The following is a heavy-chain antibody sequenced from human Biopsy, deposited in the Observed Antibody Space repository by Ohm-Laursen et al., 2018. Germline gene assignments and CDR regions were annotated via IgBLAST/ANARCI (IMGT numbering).Heavy chain of an antibody. Sequence: VSSVKVSCKASGYTFTSHDINWVRQATGQGLEWMGWMSPNTGNTVYAQRFQDRVTMTSGTSTGTAYMELTSLTSDDTAVYFCARWETTLGRSLDSWGQGTLVAVSS. D-gene: IGHD1-26*01. CDR3: ARWETTLGRSLDS. V-gene: IGHV1-8*01. CDR1: GYTFTSHD. CDR2: MSPNTGNT. J-gene: IGHJ4*02.